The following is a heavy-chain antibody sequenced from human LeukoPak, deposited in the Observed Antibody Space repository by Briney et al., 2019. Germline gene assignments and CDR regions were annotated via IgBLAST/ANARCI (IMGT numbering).Heavy chain of an antibody. CDR3: AREDHTANNWFDP. J-gene: IGHJ5*02. D-gene: IGHD5-18*01. CDR2: IIPMLGRP. Sequence: SVKVSCKASGGSFSSYGISWVRQAPGQGLEWMGGIIPMLGRPNYAQKLQGRVTISTDESTSTAYMEMSSLRSEDTAVYYCAREDHTANNWFDPWGQGTLVTVSS. V-gene: IGHV1-69*05. CDR1: GGSFSSYG.